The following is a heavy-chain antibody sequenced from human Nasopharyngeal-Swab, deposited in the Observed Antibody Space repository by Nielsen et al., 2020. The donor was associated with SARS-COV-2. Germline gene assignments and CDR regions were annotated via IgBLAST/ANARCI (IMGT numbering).Heavy chain of an antibody. CDR1: GFTFSDYY. D-gene: IGHD3-10*01. J-gene: IGHJ3*02. Sequence: GGSLRLSCAASGFTFSDYYMSWIRQAPGQGLEWVANVKQDGGEKFYLDSVKGRFTISRDNAKSSLYLQMTSLRAEDTAVYYCVRDESGAFDIWGQGTMVTVSS. V-gene: IGHV3-7*01. CDR2: VKQDGGEK. CDR3: VRDESGAFDI.